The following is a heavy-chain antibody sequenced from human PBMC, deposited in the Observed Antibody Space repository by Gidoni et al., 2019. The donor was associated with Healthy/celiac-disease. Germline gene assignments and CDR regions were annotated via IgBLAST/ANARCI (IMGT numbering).Heavy chain of an antibody. D-gene: IGHD6-19*01. CDR1: GFTFSSYA. Sequence: EVPLLESGGGLVQPGGSLRLSCAASGFTFSSYAMSWVRQAPGKGLEWVSSISGSGGTTYYADSVKGRFTISRDNSKNTLYLQMNSLRAEDTAVYYCALEGLGDAFEIWGQGTMVTVSS. CDR3: ALEGLGDAFEI. J-gene: IGHJ3*02. V-gene: IGHV3-23*01. CDR2: ISGSGGTT.